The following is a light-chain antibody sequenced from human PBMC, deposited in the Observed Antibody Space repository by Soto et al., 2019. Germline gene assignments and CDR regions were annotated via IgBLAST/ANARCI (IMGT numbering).Light chain of an antibody. V-gene: IGKV3-20*01. CDR3: QYYGCSPWT. CDR1: QSVSSNY. Sequence: EIVLTQSPGTLSLSPGERGTLSCRASQSVSSNYLAWYQQKPGQAPRLLIYSAFIRAPGIPNRFSGSGSGTDFTLTISRLEPEDFAVYYCQYYGCSPWTFGQGTKVEIK. CDR2: SAF. J-gene: IGKJ1*01.